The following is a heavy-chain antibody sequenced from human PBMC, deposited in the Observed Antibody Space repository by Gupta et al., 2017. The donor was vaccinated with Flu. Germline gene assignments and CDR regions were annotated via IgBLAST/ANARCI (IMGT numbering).Heavy chain of an antibody. CDR1: GGSFSGYY. CDR2: INHIGDT. CDR3: ARGNLENC. V-gene: IGHV4-34*01. J-gene: IGHJ4*02. Sequence: AVYGGSFSGYYWTWIRQPPGKRLEWIGEINHIGDTNYNPSLKSRVTISVETSKKQLSLTLSSVTAADAAVDDWARGNLENCWGQGTLVTVSS.